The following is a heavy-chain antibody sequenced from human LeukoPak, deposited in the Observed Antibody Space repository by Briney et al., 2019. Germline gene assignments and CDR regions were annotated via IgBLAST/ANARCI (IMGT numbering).Heavy chain of an antibody. CDR3: AKPELRYFDWLLCPFDY. D-gene: IGHD3-9*01. Sequence: GRSLRLSCAASGFTFSSYGMHWVRQAPGKGLEWVAVISYDGSNKYYADSVKGRFTISRDNSKNTLYLQMNSLRAEDTAVYYCAKPELRYFDWLLCPFDYWGQGTLVTVSS. CDR2: ISYDGSNK. CDR1: GFTFSSYG. V-gene: IGHV3-30*18. J-gene: IGHJ4*02.